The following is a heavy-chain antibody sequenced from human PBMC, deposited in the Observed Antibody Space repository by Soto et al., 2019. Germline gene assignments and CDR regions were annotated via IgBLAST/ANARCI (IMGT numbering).Heavy chain of an antibody. CDR3: VRGDALDF. CDR1: GFTFSSYG. J-gene: IGHJ3*01. V-gene: IGHV3-33*03. Sequence: GGSLRLSCAASGFTFSSYGMHWVRQAPGKGLECVAVIWFDGSNKYYLESVKGRFTISRDNVENSVHLLINSLRVEDTAVFYCVRGDALDFWGQGTMVTVSS. CDR2: IWFDGSNK.